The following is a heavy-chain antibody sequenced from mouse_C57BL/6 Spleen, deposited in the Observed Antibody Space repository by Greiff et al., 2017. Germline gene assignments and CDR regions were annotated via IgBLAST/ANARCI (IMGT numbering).Heavy chain of an antibody. J-gene: IGHJ2*01. V-gene: IGHV5-4*01. D-gene: IGHD3-2*02. CDR2: ISDGGSYT. CDR3: AREGQLRLRGFDY. CDR1: GFTFSSYA. Sequence: EVKVEESGGGLVKPGGSLKLSCAASGFTFSSYAMSWVRQTPEKRLEWVATISDGGSYTYYPDNVKGRFTISRDNAKNNLYLQMSHLKSEDTAMYYCAREGQLRLRGFDYWGQGTTLTVSS.